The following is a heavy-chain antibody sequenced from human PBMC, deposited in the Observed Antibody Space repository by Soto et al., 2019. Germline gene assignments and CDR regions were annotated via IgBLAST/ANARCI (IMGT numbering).Heavy chain of an antibody. D-gene: IGHD6-13*01. CDR3: ARQAAAGTWDY. Sequence: SETLSLTCTVSGGSISSYYWSWIRQPPGKGLEWIGYIYYSGSTNYNPSLKSRVTISVDTSKNQFSLKLSSVTAADTAVYYCARQAAAGTWDYWGQGTLVTVSS. CDR2: IYYSGST. CDR1: GGSISSYY. V-gene: IGHV4-59*08. J-gene: IGHJ4*02.